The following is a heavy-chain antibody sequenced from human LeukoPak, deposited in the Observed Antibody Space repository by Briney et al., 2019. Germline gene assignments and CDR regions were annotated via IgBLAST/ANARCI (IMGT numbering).Heavy chain of an antibody. V-gene: IGHV5-51*01. CDR2: IYPGDADT. CDR1: GYRFTTYW. CDR3: ARKYSSGWPN. D-gene: IGHD6-19*01. Sequence: GASLKISCQGSGYRFTTYWIGWVRQVPGKGLEWMGIIYPGDADTRYSTSFQGQVTISADKSINTAYLQWNSLKASDTAMYYCARKYSSGWPNWGQGTLVTVSS. J-gene: IGHJ4*02.